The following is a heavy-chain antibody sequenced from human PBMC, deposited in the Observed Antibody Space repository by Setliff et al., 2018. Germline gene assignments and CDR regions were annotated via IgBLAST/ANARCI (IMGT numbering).Heavy chain of an antibody. CDR3: VKPTWAGEVSSPFAFWFES. D-gene: IGHD3-3*01. J-gene: IGHJ5*01. V-gene: IGHV4-59*12. Sequence: GSLRLSCAASGFTFSSYSMNWVRQAPGKGLEWIGSIYYSGSTNYNPSLKSRVTISVDTSKNQFSLKLSSVTAADTAVYYCVKPTWAGEVSSPFAFWFESWGQGTLVTVSS. CDR1: GFTFSSYS. CDR2: IYYSGST.